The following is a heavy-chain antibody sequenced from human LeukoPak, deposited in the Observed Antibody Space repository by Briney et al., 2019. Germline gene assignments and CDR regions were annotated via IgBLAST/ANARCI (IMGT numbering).Heavy chain of an antibody. D-gene: IGHD2-2*01. CDR3: ARHRVPDYYYYMDV. J-gene: IGHJ6*03. Sequence: SETLSLTCTVSGGSIISYYWSWIRQPPGKGLEWIGYIYYSGSTNYNPSLKSRVTISVDTSKNQFSLKLSSVTAADTAVYYCARHRVPDYYYYMDVWGKGTTVTVSS. CDR2: IYYSGST. V-gene: IGHV4-59*01. CDR1: GGSIISYY.